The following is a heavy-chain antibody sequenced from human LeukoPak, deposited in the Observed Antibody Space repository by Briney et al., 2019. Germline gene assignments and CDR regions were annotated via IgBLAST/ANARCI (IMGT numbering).Heavy chain of an antibody. Sequence: SGTLSLTCAVSNGSISSTNWWSWVRQSPGKGLEYIGEIYHSGTTNYNPSLKSRVTISVDKSKNQFSLKLSSVTAADTAVYYCARKPAYDFWSGYNDYWGQGTLVTVSS. CDR1: NGSISSTNW. J-gene: IGHJ4*02. CDR3: ARKPAYDFWSGYNDY. V-gene: IGHV4-4*02. CDR2: IYHSGTT. D-gene: IGHD3-3*01.